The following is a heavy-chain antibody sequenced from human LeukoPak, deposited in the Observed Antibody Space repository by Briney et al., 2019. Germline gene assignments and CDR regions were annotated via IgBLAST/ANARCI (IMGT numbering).Heavy chain of an antibody. CDR2: ISWNSGRI. J-gene: IGHJ6*02. CDR3: AKAPTGFNWDNYGMDV. Sequence: PGGSLRLSCAASGFTFSSYAMSWVRQAPGKGLEWVSGISWNSGRIGYADSVKGRFTISRDNAKSSLYLQMNSLRPEDTALYYCAKAPTGFNWDNYGMDVWGQGTTVTVSS. D-gene: IGHD1-20*01. CDR1: GFTFSSYA. V-gene: IGHV3-9*01.